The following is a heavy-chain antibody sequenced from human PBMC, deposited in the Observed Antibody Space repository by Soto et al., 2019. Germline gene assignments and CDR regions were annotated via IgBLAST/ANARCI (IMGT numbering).Heavy chain of an antibody. CDR2: ISYDGSNN. CDR3: AKTQVLQMVHPLIWLDFYSRMDV. V-gene: IGHV3-30*18. Sequence: WVRQAPGKGLGWVAVISYDGSNNTYAASVKGRFTISRDNSKHTLSLQMSSLGPEDTAMYFGAKTQVLQMVHPLIWLDFYSRMDVCGHGTTVTGYS. J-gene: IGHJ6*02. D-gene: IGHD6-13*01.